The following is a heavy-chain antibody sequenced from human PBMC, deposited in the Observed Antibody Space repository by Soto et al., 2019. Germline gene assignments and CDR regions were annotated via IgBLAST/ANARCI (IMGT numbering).Heavy chain of an antibody. CDR2: INPSGGST. V-gene: IGHV1-46*01. CDR3: ARGAEKDYYDSSGYWFY. CDR1: GYTFTSYY. J-gene: IGHJ4*02. D-gene: IGHD3-22*01. Sequence: ASVKVSCKASGYTFTSYYMHWVRQAPGQGLEWVGIINPSGGSTSYAQKFQGRVTMTRDTSTSTVYMELSSLRSEDTAVYYCARGAEKDYYDSSGYWFYWGQGTLVTVSS.